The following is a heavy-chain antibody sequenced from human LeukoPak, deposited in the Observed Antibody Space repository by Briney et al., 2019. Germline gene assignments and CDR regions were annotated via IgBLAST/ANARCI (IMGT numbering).Heavy chain of an antibody. CDR3: QPDEVFSPIDDY. Sequence: GGSLRLSCAASGFTFSSYEMNWVRQAPGKGLEWVSYISSSGSTIYYADSVKGRFTISRDNSKNTLYLQMNGLRAEDAAVYYCQPDEVFSPIDDYWGQGTLVTVSS. J-gene: IGHJ4*02. CDR1: GFTFSSYE. D-gene: IGHD1-14*01. V-gene: IGHV3-48*03. CDR2: ISSSGSTI.